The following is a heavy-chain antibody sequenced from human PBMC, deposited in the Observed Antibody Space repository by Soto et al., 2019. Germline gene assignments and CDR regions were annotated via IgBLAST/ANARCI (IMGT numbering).Heavy chain of an antibody. V-gene: IGHV4-4*07. CDR2: IYSSEII. CDR1: GVSISSFY. D-gene: IGHD5-18*01. J-gene: IGHJ4*02. Sequence: QVQLQESGPGLVKPSETLSLTCTVSGVSISSFYWSWIRQPAGKGLEWIGRIYSSEIINYSPSLMSRVTMSLDTSKNQFSLTLSSVTAADTAVYFCATVSYVGGTDYWGQGTLVTVSS. CDR3: ATVSYVGGTDY.